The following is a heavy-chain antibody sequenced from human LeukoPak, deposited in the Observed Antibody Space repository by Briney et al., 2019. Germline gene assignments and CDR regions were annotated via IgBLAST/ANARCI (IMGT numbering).Heavy chain of an antibody. D-gene: IGHD3-16*01. Sequence: PSETLSLTCAVYGGSFSGYYWSWIRQPPGKGLEWIGEINHSGSTNYNPSLKSRVTISVDTSKNQFSLKLSSVTAADTAVYYCARDVGGGATRGVFDYWGQGTLVTVSS. V-gene: IGHV4-34*01. CDR2: INHSGST. CDR1: GGSFSGYY. CDR3: ARDVGGGATRGVFDY. J-gene: IGHJ4*02.